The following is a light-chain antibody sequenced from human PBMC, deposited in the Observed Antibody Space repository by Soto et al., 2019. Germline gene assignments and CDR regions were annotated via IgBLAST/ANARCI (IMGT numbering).Light chain of an antibody. CDR1: QSVSSN. CDR2: GAS. V-gene: IGKV3-15*01. J-gene: IGKJ1*01. CDR3: QQYNNWPPWT. Sequence: EIVMMQSPATLSVSPGXRATLSCRASQSVSSNLAWYQQKPGQAPRLLIYGASTRATGIPARFSGSGSGTEFTLTISSLQSEDFAVYYCQQYNNWPPWTFGQGTKVDIK.